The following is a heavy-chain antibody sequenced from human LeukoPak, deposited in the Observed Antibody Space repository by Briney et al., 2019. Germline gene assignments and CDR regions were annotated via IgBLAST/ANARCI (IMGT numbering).Heavy chain of an antibody. V-gene: IGHV4-39*07. Sequence: PSETLSLTCTVSGGSISSSSYYWGWIRQPPGKGLEWIGSIYYSGSTYYNPSLKSRVTISVDTSKNQFSLKLSSVTAADTAVYYCARQYDFWRGYQLWLDAFDIWGQGTMVTVSS. D-gene: IGHD3-3*01. J-gene: IGHJ3*02. CDR1: GGSISSSSYY. CDR2: IYYSGST. CDR3: ARQYDFWRGYQLWLDAFDI.